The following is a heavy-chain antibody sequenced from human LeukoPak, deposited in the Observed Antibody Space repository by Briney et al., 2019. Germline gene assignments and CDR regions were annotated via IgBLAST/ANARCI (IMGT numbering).Heavy chain of an antibody. CDR1: GGSFSGYY. D-gene: IGHD5-12*01. Sequence: SETLSLTCAVYGGSFSGYYWSWIRQPPGKGLEWIGYIYYTESTYYNPSLKSRVTISVDTSKNQFSLKLNSVTAADTAVYYCASHSGGYAYWGQGTLVTVSS. J-gene: IGHJ4*02. V-gene: IGHV4-34*01. CDR2: IYYTEST. CDR3: ASHSGGYAY.